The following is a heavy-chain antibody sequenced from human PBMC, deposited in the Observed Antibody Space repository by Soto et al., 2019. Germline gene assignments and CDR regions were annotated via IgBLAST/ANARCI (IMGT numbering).Heavy chain of an antibody. J-gene: IGHJ6*02. CDR2: IYYSGST. D-gene: IGHD3-22*01. CDR1: GGSISSGGYY. V-gene: IGHV4-31*03. CDR3: ARDNRYYDSSGPRGYYYYGMDV. Sequence: LSLTCTVSGGSISSGGYYWSWIRQHPGKGLEWIGYIYYSGSTYYNPSPKSRVTISVDTSKNQFSLKLSSVTAADTAVYYCARDNRYYDSSGPRGYYYYGMDVWGQGTTVTVSS.